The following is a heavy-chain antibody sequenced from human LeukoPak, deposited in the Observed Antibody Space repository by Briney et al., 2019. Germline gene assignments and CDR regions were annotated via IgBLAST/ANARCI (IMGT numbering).Heavy chain of an antibody. CDR1: GFTVSSNY. CDR3: ARDQYYYDSSGYSSFDY. Sequence: GGSLRLSCSASGFTVSSNYMSRVRQAPGKGLEWVSVIYSGGSTYYADSVKGRFTISRDNSKNTLYLQMNSLRAEDTAVYYCARDQYYYDSSGYSSFDYWGQGTLVTVSS. J-gene: IGHJ4*02. D-gene: IGHD3-22*01. V-gene: IGHV3-66*01. CDR2: IYSGGST.